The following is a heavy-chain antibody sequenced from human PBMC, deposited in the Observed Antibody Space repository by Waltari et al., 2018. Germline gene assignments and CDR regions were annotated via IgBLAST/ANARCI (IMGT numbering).Heavy chain of an antibody. CDR2: ISGRGGST. J-gene: IGHJ6*03. Sequence: LQLQESGPGLVKPSETLSLTCTVSGGSITNDSYYWGWIRQTPGKGLEWVSSISGRGGSTYNAASVKDRFTISRDNSKNTLYLQMNSLRAEDTAVYYCAKDPTEWSGSMDVWGKGTTVTVSS. D-gene: IGHD3-10*01. V-gene: IGHV3-23*01. CDR1: GGSITNDSY. CDR3: AKDPTEWSGSMDV.